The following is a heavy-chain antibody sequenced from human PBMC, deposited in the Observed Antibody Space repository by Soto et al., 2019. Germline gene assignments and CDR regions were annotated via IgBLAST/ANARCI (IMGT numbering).Heavy chain of an antibody. CDR3: AKDASYSSSLDY. CDR1: GFTFDDYA. Sequence: LRLSCAASGFTFDDYAMHWVRQAPGKGLEWVSGISWNSGSIGYADSVKGRFTISRDNAKNSLYLQMNSLRAEDTALYYCAKDASYSSSLDYWGQGTLVTVSS. D-gene: IGHD6-6*01. J-gene: IGHJ4*02. CDR2: ISWNSGSI. V-gene: IGHV3-9*01.